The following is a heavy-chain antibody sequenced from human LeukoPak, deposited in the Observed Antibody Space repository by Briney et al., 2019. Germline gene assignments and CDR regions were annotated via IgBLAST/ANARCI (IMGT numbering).Heavy chain of an antibody. J-gene: IGHJ6*03. Sequence: PGGSLRLSCAASGFTFSSYGMHWVRQAPGKGLEWIGSIYYSGSTYYNPSLKSRVTISVDTSKNQFSLKLSSVTAADTAVYYCARRTSSSWYDYYYYMDVWGKGTTVTVSS. V-gene: IGHV4-39*01. CDR1: GFTFSSYG. CDR2: IYYSGST. D-gene: IGHD6-13*01. CDR3: ARRTSSSWYDYYYYMDV.